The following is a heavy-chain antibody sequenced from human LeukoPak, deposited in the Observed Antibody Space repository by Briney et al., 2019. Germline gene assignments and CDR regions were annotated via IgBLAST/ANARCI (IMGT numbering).Heavy chain of an antibody. J-gene: IGHJ6*02. CDR3: ARESGGGDPIGMDV. Sequence: PSETLSLTCTVSGGSIISGDYYWSWIRQPPGKGLEWIGYIYYSGSTYYNPSLKSRVTISVDTSKNQFSLKLSSVTAADTAVYYCARESGGGDPIGMDVWGQGTTVTVSS. CDR1: GGSIISGDYY. V-gene: IGHV4-30-4*01. D-gene: IGHD4-17*01. CDR2: IYYSGST.